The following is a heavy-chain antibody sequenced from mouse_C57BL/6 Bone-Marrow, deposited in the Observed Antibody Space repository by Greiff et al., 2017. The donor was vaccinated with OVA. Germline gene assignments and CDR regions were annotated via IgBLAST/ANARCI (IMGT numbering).Heavy chain of an antibody. D-gene: IGHD1-1*01. J-gene: IGHJ4*01. CDR3: ARRGYYGSSYEEAMDY. CDR2: ISSGSSTI. Sequence: EVQLVESGGGLVKPGGSLKLSCAASGFTFSDYGMHWVRQAPEKGLEWVAYISSGSSTIYYADTVKGRFTISRDNAKNTLFLQMTSLRSEDTAMYYCARRGYYGSSYEEAMDYWGQGTSVTVSS. CDR1: GFTFSDYG. V-gene: IGHV5-17*01.